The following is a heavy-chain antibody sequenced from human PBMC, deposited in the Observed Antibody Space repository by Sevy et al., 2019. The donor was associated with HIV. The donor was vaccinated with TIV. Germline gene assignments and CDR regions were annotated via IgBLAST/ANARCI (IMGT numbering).Heavy chain of an antibody. CDR3: GQRGATSALFDS. Sequence: SETLSLTCTVSGCSISSSDYSWGWLRQPPGQGLEWIGCIYNSEQTYYNPFLKSRITIFVDTSQNHFTLRRTAVTAAAAGVNYGGQRGATSALFDSWGQGTLVTLSS. CDR2: IYNSEQT. D-gene: IGHD1-1*01. J-gene: IGHJ4*02. CDR1: GCSISSSDYS. V-gene: IGHV4-39*02.